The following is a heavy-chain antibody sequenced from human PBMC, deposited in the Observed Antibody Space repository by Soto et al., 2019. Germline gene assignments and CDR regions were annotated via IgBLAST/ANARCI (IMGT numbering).Heavy chain of an antibody. Sequence: QVQLVQSGAEVKKPGASVKVSCRASGYSFISYDIHWVRQAPGQGLEWMGIINPRGDSTSYAQKFQGRVTMTRDTSTTTVYMGLNSLRSEDTAVYYCARDAHFSGYDSGTFDYWGQGTLVTVSS. CDR1: GYSFISYD. CDR2: INPRGDST. V-gene: IGHV1-46*01. CDR3: ARDAHFSGYDSGTFDY. J-gene: IGHJ4*02. D-gene: IGHD5-12*01.